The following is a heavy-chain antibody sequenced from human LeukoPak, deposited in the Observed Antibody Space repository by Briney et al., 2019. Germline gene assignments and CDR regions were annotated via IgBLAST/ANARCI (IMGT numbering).Heavy chain of an antibody. J-gene: IGHJ4*02. CDR1: GGSICSGDYY. D-gene: IGHD3-10*01. CDR3: AREVRGVIIKG. CDR2: IYYSGGT. V-gene: IGHV4-30-4*08. Sequence: SQTLSLTCTVSGGSICSGDYYWSWIRQPPGKGLEWIGYIYYSGGTYYNPSLKSRVTISVDTSKNRFSLKLSSVTAADTAVYYCAREVRGVIIKGWGQGTLVTVSS.